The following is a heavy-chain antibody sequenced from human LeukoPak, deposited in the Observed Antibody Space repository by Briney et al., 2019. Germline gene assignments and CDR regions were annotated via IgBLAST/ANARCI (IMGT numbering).Heavy chain of an antibody. CDR1: GGTFSSYA. Sequence: GASVKVSCKASGGTFSSYAISWVRQAPGQGLEWMGGIIPILGTANYAQKFQGRVTITADESTSTAYMELSSLRSEDTAVYYCARDLHSYGFDYWGQGTLVTVSS. D-gene: IGHD5-18*01. V-gene: IGHV1-69*13. CDR3: ARDLHSYGFDY. CDR2: IIPILGTA. J-gene: IGHJ4*02.